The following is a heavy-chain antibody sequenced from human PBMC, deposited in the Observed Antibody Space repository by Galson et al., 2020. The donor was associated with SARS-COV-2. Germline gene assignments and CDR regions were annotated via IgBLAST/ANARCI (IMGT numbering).Heavy chain of an antibody. D-gene: IGHD3-3*01. CDR3: ARHGDYDFWSGYYPHYYYYYGMDV. J-gene: IGHJ6*02. Sequence: SQTLSLTCTVSGGSISSSSYYWGWIRQPPGKGLEWIGSIYYSGSTYYNPSLKSRVTISVDTSKNQFSLKLSSVTAADTAVYYCARHGDYDFWSGYYPHYYYYYGMDVWGQGTTVTVSS. CDR1: GGSISSSSYY. CDR2: IYYSGST. V-gene: IGHV4-39*01.